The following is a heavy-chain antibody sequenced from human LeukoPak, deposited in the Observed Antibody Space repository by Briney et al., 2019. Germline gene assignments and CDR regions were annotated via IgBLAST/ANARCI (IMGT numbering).Heavy chain of an antibody. J-gene: IGHJ4*02. D-gene: IGHD2-15*01. V-gene: IGHV3-74*01. Sequence: AGVSLRLSCAASGFTFSPYWMYWVRQAPGKGLVWVARINGGGSNKKYADSVKGRFTISRDNAKNTLYLQMNSLRVEDTAIYYCTRTYGGSYYFDYWGQGTLVTVSS. CDR3: TRTYGGSYYFDY. CDR1: GFTFSPYW. CDR2: INGGGSNK.